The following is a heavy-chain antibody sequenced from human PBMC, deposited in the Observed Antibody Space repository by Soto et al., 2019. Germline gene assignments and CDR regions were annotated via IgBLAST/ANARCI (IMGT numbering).Heavy chain of an antibody. CDR1: GDSISSHY. J-gene: IGHJ2*01. D-gene: IGHD1-26*01. V-gene: IGHV4-59*08. Sequence: QVQLQESGPGLVKPSETLSLTCTVSGDSISSHYWSWIRQPPGKGLEWLGYVYYTGSTDYNPSLKSRVTISVATSKSQLALRLNSVTAADTAVYYCARPKGTTPAVWYFDLWGRGTLVTVSS. CDR2: VYYTGST. CDR3: ARPKGTTPAVWYFDL.